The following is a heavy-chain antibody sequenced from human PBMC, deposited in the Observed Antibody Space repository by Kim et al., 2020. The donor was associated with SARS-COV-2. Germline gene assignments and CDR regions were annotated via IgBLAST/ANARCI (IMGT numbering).Heavy chain of an antibody. V-gene: IGHV4-34*01. D-gene: IGHD3-10*01. CDR3: ARGSEWFGFDP. CDR2: INHSGST. J-gene: IGHJ5*02. Sequence: SETLSLTCAVYGGSFSGYYWSWIRQPPGKGLEWIGEINHSGSTNYNPSLKSRVTISVDTSKNQFSLKLSSVTAADTAVYYCARGSEWFGFDPWGQGTLVTVSS. CDR1: GGSFSGYY.